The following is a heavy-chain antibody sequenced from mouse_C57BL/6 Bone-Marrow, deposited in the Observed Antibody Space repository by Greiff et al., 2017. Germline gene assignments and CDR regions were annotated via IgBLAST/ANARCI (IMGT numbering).Heavy chain of an antibody. D-gene: IGHD1-1*01. Sequence: QVQLKESGAELARPGASVKLSCKASGYTFTSYGISWVKQRTGQGLEWIGAIYPRSGNTYYNEKFKGKATLTADKSSSTAYMELRSLTSEDSAVYFCAREGVTTVVALYYFDYWGQGTTLTVSS. CDR2: IYPRSGNT. CDR1: GYTFTSYG. CDR3: AREGVTTVVALYYFDY. V-gene: IGHV1-81*01. J-gene: IGHJ2*01.